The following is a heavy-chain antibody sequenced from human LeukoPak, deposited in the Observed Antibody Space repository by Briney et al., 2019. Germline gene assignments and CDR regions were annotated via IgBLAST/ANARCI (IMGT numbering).Heavy chain of an antibody. CDR2: FSHSGIT. V-gene: IGHV4-4*02. Sequence: PSETLSLTCDVSGAXISRGSCWSWVRQPPGKGLEWIGEFSHSGITNFNPSLKSRVTISVDKSRNQFSLNLISVTAADTAVYFCARNGGHNQEHWGQGTLVTVSS. J-gene: IGHJ1*01. CDR3: ARNGGHNQEH. CDR1: GAXISRGSC. D-gene: IGHD1-1*01.